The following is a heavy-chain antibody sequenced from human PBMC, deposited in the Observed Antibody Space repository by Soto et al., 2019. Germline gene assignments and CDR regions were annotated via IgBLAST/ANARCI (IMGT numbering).Heavy chain of an antibody. V-gene: IGHV1-18*01. CDR1: GCTFTSYG. CDR3: ARDGRDIVVVPAAMCDY. CDR2: ISAYNGNT. Sequence: ASVKVSCKASGCTFTSYGISWVRQAPGKGLEWMGWISAYNGNTNYAQKLQGRVTMTTDTSTITAYMELRSLRSDDTAVYYCARDGRDIVVVPAAMCDYWGQGTLVTVSS. J-gene: IGHJ4*02. D-gene: IGHD2-2*01.